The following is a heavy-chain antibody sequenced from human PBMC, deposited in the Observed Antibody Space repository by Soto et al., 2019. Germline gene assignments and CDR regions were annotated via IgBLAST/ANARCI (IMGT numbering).Heavy chain of an antibody. CDR3: ATGEGDILAAKYTYYYDMDV. CDR1: GGTFSTNA. V-gene: IGHV1-69*01. Sequence: QVQLVQSGAEVKKPGSSVRVSCRASGGTFSTNAISWVRQAPGQGLDWIGGIIPISGTPNYAQKFQGRVTIAAEESTSTAYMELSSLRSEDTAVYYCATGEGDILAAKYTYYYDMDVWGPGTTVTFAS. CDR2: IIPISGTP. J-gene: IGHJ6*02. D-gene: IGHD3-9*01.